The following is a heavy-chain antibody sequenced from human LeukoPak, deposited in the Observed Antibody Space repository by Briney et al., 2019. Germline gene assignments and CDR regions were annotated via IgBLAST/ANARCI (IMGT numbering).Heavy chain of an antibody. D-gene: IGHD3-22*01. J-gene: IGHJ4*02. CDR3: ARIPYYDSSGYYFAY. V-gene: IGHV1-2*02. Sequence: ASVKVSCKASGYTFTDYYINWIRQAPGQGLEWMGWINPNRGGTSYAQNFQGRVTMTRDTPISTAYMELSRLRSEDTAVYYCARIPYYDSSGYYFAYWGQGTLVTVSS. CDR1: GYTFTDYY. CDR2: INPNRGGT.